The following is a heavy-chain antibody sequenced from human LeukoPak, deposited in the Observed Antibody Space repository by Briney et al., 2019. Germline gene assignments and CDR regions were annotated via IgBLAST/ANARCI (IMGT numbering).Heavy chain of an antibody. J-gene: IGHJ4*02. CDR2: IDYSGSA. Sequence: PSETLSLTCTVSGGSISSYYWSWIRQPPGKGLEWIGFIDYSGSANYNPSLKSRLTISVDTSKSQFSLKLSPVTAADTAVYYCARHGIFRIAATGTGYFDCWDQGTLVTVSS. CDR1: GGSISSYY. D-gene: IGHD6-13*01. CDR3: ARHGIFRIAATGTGYFDC. V-gene: IGHV4-59*08.